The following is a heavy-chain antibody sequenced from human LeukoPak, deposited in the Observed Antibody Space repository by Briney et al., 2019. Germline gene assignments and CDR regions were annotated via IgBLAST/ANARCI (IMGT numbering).Heavy chain of an antibody. V-gene: IGHV3-30*18. CDR1: GFTFSSYG. D-gene: IGHD3-3*01. J-gene: IGHJ6*02. CDR3: AKGQYDFWSGYHNYYYGMDV. Sequence: GRSLRLSCAATGFTFSSYGMHWVRQAPGKGLEWVAVISYDGSNKYYADSVKGRFTISRDNSKNTLYLQMNSLRAEDTAVYYCAKGQYDFWSGYHNYYYGMDVWGQGTTVTVSS. CDR2: ISYDGSNK.